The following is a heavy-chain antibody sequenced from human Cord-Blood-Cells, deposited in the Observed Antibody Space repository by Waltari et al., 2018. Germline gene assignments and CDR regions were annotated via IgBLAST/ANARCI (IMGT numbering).Heavy chain of an antibody. J-gene: IGHJ3*02. D-gene: IGHD7-27*01. CDR3: ASQRLTGDLVHDAFDI. CDR1: GGTFSSYA. Sequence: QVQLVQSGAEVKKPGSSVKVSCKASGGTFSSYAISWVRQAPGQGLEWMGRIIPILGIANYAQKFQGRVTITADKSTSTAYMELSSLRSEDTAVYYCASQRLTGDLVHDAFDIWGQGTMVTVSS. CDR2: IIPILGIA. V-gene: IGHV1-69*09.